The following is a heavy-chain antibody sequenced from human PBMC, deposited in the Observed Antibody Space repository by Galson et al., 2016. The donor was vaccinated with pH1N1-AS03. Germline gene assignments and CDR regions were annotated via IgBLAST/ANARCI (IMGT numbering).Heavy chain of an antibody. CDR2: IHPGGDT. CDR1: GFLVSNYA. J-gene: IGHJ6*02. Sequence: SLRLSCAGSGFLVSNYAMSWVRQAPGKGPEWVSVIHPGGDTYNADSVKGRFTISRDNFENMVYLQMNSLRPEDTAVYYCAGDEGFANGINVWGQGTTVTVSS. D-gene: IGHD3-3*01. CDR3: AGDEGFANGINV. V-gene: IGHV3-66*02.